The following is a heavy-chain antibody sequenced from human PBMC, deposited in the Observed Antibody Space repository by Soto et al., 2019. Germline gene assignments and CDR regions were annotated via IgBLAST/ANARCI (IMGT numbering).Heavy chain of an antibody. CDR3: ARVGRPITMVRGVIKNNWFDP. CDR1: GGSITGYY. V-gene: IGHV4-34*01. CDR2: VHHSGST. D-gene: IGHD3-10*01. Sequence: QVQLQQWGAGLLKPSETLSLTCAVYGGSITGYYWGWIRQPPGKGLEWIGEVHHSGSTSYNPSLSSRVTMLLDTSKNRFSLRLNSVTAADTAVYYCARVGRPITMVRGVIKNNWFDPWGQGTLVTVSS. J-gene: IGHJ5*02.